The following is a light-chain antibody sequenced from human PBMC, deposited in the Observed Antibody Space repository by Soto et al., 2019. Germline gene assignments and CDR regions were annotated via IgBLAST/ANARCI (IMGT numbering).Light chain of an antibody. CDR2: GAS. CDR3: QNYNRAPWT. V-gene: IGKV1-27*01. J-gene: IGKJ1*01. Sequence: DIQLTQSPSALSASVGDRVTITCRASEDISNYLAWYQQKPGKVPKLLIYGASTLQSGVPSRLSGSGSGTDFTLTISSLQTGSVGTSYCQNYNRAPWTFVQGTKVAS. CDR1: EDISNY.